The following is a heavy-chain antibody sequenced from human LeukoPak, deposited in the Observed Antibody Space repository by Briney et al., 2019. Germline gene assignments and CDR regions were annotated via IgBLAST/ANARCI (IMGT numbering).Heavy chain of an antibody. CDR1: GFTFSNYW. J-gene: IGHJ5*02. V-gene: IGHV3-74*01. Sequence: GGSLRLSCEASGFTFSNYWMHWVRQAPGKGLVWVSRINSDGSSTSYADSVRGRFTISRNNAKNTLYLQMNSLRAEDTAVYYCAPNWFDPWGQGTLVTVSS. CDR3: APNWFDP. CDR2: INSDGSST.